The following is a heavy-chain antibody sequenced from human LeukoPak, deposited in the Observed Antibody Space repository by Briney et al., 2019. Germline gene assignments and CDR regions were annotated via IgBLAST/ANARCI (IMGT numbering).Heavy chain of an antibody. D-gene: IGHD1-7*01. V-gene: IGHV3-15*07. CDR2: IKSKTDGETS. Sequence: GGSLRLSCGVSGLTFSNAWMNWVRQAPGKGLEWVGRIKSKTDGETSDYAASVKGRFTISRDDSKNTLYLQMNSPKIEDTAVYYCSKLHPDDYWGQGTLVTVSS. CDR1: GLTFSNAW. CDR3: SKLHPDDY. J-gene: IGHJ4*02.